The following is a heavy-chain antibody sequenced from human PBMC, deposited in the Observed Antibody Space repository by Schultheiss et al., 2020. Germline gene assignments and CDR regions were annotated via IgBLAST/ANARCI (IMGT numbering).Heavy chain of an antibody. Sequence: ASVKVSCKASGYTFTGYYMHWVRQAPGQGLEWMGWMNPNSGNTGYAQKFQGRVTMTRNTSISTAYMELSSLRSEDTAVYYCARDLRDGYNYYYYYGMDVWGKGTTVTVSS. J-gene: IGHJ6*04. D-gene: IGHD5-24*01. V-gene: IGHV1-8*02. CDR2: MNPNSGNT. CDR3: ARDLRDGYNYYYYYGMDV. CDR1: GYTFTGYY.